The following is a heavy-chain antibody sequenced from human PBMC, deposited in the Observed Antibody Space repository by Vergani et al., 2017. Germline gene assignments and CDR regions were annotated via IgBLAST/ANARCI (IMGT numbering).Heavy chain of an antibody. D-gene: IGHD5-12*01. J-gene: IGHJ4*02. CDR1: GGSISSYY. Sequence: QVQLQESGPGLVKPSETLSLTCTVSGGSISSYYWSWIRQPPGKGLEWIGYIYYSGSTNYNPSLKSRVTISVDTSKNQFSLKLSSVTAADTAVYFCARVGLSGYDWFDYWGQGTRVTVSS. CDR3: ARVGLSGYDWFDY. V-gene: IGHV4-59*01. CDR2: IYYSGST.